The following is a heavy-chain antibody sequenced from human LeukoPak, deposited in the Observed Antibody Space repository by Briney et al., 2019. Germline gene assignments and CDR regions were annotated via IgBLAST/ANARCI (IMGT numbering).Heavy chain of an antibody. CDR2: IYSGNST. D-gene: IGHD6-19*01. CDR3: ARVHSSGWYYFDY. J-gene: IGHJ4*02. Sequence: GGSLRLSCAASGFTFSSYGMHWVRQAPGKGLEWVSIIYSGNSTYYADSVKGRFTISRDNSKNTLYLQMNSLRAEDTAVYYCARVHSSGWYYFDYWGQGTLVTVSS. CDR1: GFTFSSYG. V-gene: IGHV3-NL1*01.